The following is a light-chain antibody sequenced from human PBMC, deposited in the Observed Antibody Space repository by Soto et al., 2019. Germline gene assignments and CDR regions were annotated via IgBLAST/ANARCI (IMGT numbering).Light chain of an antibody. CDR1: SSDVGAYNY. CDR2: DVS. Sequence: QSALTQPASVSGSPGQSITISCTGTSSDVGAYNYVSWYQQHPGKVPKLMIYDVSDRPSGVSDRFSGSKSGNTASLTISGLQAEDEADYYCCSYAGSNTHVFGTGTKVTVL. J-gene: IGLJ1*01. CDR3: CSYAGSNTHV. V-gene: IGLV2-14*03.